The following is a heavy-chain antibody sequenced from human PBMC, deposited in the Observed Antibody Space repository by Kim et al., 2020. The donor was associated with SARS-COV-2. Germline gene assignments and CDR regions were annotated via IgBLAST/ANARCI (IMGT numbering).Heavy chain of an antibody. J-gene: IGHJ4*02. CDR3: ARGRVATITYDY. V-gene: IGHV4-4*02. D-gene: IGHD5-12*01. Sequence: NYNPSLKSRVTISVDKSKNQFSLKLGSVTAADTAVYYCARGRVATITYDYWGQGTLVTVSS.